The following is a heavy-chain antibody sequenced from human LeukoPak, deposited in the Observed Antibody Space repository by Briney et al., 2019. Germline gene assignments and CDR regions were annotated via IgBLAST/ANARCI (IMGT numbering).Heavy chain of an antibody. CDR2: IHYSGST. V-gene: IGHV4-39*07. Sequence: SETLSLTCTVSGGSISSSSYYWGWIRQPPGKGLEWIGNIHYSGSTYYNPSLKSRVTISVDTSKNQFSLQLNSMTPEDTAVYYCARDTNGSSWYFLDYWGQGTLVTVSS. J-gene: IGHJ4*02. CDR1: GGSISSSSYY. D-gene: IGHD6-13*01. CDR3: ARDTNGSSWYFLDY.